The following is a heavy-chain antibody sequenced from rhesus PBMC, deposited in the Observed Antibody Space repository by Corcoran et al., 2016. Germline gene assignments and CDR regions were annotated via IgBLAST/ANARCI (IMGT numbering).Heavy chain of an antibody. D-gene: IGHD6-25*01. CDR3: ATRKGQGDY. V-gene: IGHV3S25*01. CDR2: INTGGDST. J-gene: IGHJ4*01. Sequence: EVQLVESGGGLVRPGGSLRLFCSASGFPFRSYNMYRVRQAPGKGLEGNSGINTGGDSTDYADTGKGRFTISRENTKNTLYLQMNSLRAEDTAVYYCATRKGQGDYWGQGVLVTVSS. CDR1: GFPFRSYN.